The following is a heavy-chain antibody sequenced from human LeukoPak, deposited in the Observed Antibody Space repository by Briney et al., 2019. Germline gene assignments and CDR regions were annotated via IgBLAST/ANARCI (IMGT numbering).Heavy chain of an antibody. CDR3: AKDRGDYGYYFDY. Sequence: GGSLRLSCAASGFTFGSYWMSWVRQAPGRGLEWVAVISYDGSNKYYADSVKGRFTISRDNSKNTLYLQMNSLRAEDTAVYYCAKDRGDYGYYFDYWGQGTLVTVSS. CDR2: ISYDGSNK. CDR1: GFTFGSYW. J-gene: IGHJ4*02. D-gene: IGHD4-17*01. V-gene: IGHV3-30*18.